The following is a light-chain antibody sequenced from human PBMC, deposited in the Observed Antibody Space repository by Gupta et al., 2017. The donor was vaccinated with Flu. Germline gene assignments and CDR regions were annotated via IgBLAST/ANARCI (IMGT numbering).Light chain of an antibody. V-gene: IGLV3-21*02. CDR1: NLGSKV. Sequence: SYVLTQPPSLSLAPGPTAGITCGGDNLGSKVLHWYQQRPGPAPVLVVYDDTDRPSGIPERFSGSNSVNTATLTIRRLEAGDEADFYCAAWDNNRNHAVFGEGTKLTVL. CDR3: AAWDNNRNHAV. J-gene: IGLJ2*01. CDR2: DDT.